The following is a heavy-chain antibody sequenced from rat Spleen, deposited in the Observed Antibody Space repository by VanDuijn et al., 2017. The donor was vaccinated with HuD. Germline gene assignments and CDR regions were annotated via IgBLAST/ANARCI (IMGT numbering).Heavy chain of an antibody. CDR2: ISYDGSST. Sequence: EVQLVETGGGLVQPGRSLKLSCVASGFTFSSFWMYWIRQAPTKGLEWVATISYDGSSTYYRDSVKGRFTISRDNAKSTLYLQMDSLRSEDTATYYCARHRGDYWGQGVMVTVSS. CDR1: GFTFSSFW. CDR3: ARHRGDY. V-gene: IGHV5-29*01. J-gene: IGHJ2*01.